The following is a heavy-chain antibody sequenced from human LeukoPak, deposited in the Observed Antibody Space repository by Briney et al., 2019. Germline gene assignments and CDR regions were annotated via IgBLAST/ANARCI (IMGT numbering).Heavy chain of an antibody. CDR2: IYHTGST. D-gene: IGHD3-9*01. J-gene: IGHJ4*02. CDR1: GASISSGTYS. Sequence: SETLSLTCTASGASISSGTYSWSWIRQPPGEGLEWIGYIYHTGSTYYNPSLKSRVTISVDTSKNQFSLKLSSVTAADTAVYYCATGLRINSFGYWGQGTLVTVSS. CDR3: ATGLRINSFGY. V-gene: IGHV4-30-2*01.